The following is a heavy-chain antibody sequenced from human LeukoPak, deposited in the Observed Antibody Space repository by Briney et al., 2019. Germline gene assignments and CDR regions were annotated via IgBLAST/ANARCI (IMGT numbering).Heavy chain of an antibody. J-gene: IGHJ4*02. CDR3: AKDHPSGYYFDY. Sequence: GGSLRLSCAASGFTFSTYAMSWVRQATGKGLEWVSAISGSGGSTFNADSVKGRFTISRDNSKNTLFLQMNSLRAEDTAIYYCAKDHPSGYYFDYWGQGTLVTVSS. CDR2: ISGSGGST. CDR1: GFTFSTYA. V-gene: IGHV3-23*01. D-gene: IGHD1-14*01.